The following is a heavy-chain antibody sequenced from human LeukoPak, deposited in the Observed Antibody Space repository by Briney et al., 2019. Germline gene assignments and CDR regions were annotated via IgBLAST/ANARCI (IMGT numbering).Heavy chain of an antibody. J-gene: IGHJ5*02. CDR1: GGSISSGDYY. CDR3: ARGVRNSGSYIWFDP. D-gene: IGHD1-26*01. V-gene: IGHV4-30-4*01. Sequence: PSETLSLTCTVSGGSISSGDYYWSWIRQPPGKGLEWIGYIYYSGSTYYNPSLKSRVTISVDTSKNQFSLKLSSVTAADTAVYYCARGVRNSGSYIWFDPWGQGTLVTVSS. CDR2: IYYSGST.